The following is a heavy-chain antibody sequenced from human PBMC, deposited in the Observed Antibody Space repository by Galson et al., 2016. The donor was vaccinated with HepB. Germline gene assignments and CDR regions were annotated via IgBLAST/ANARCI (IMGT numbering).Heavy chain of an antibody. D-gene: IGHD2-2*01. J-gene: IGHJ4*02. CDR3: VTSGDRPAATTVY. V-gene: IGHV3-30-3*01. Sequence: SLRLSCAASGFTFSNYPMHWVRQAPGKGLEWVAVISYDGITKYYAASVEGRFTSSRDNSRSTVSLEMVSLRADDTAVYYCVTSGDRPAATTVYWGQGTLVTVSS. CDR2: ISYDGITK. CDR1: GFTFSNYP.